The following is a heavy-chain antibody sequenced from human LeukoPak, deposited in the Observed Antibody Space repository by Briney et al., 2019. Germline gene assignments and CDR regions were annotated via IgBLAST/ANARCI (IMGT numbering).Heavy chain of an antibody. D-gene: IGHD6-19*01. CDR3: ARELSEYSSGWVIYGMDV. CDR2: ISAYNGNT. J-gene: IGHJ6*02. V-gene: IGHV1-18*01. Sequence: ASVKVSCKASGYTFTTYGISWVRQAPGQGLEGMGWISAYNGNTNYAQKLQGRVTMTTDTSTSTAYMELRSLRSDDTAVYYCARELSEYSSGWVIYGMDVWGQGTTVTVSS. CDR1: GYTFTTYG.